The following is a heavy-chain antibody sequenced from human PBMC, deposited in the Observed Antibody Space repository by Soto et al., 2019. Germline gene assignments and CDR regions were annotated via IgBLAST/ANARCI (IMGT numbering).Heavy chain of an antibody. D-gene: IGHD4-17*01. Sequence: QVQLVQSGAEVKKPGSSVKVSCKASGGTFSSYTISWVRQAPGQGLEWMGRIIPILGIANYAQKFQGRVTITADKSTSTAYMELSSLRSEDTAVHYCARDTVTSGYAFDIWGQGTMVTVSS. J-gene: IGHJ3*02. CDR2: IIPILGIA. V-gene: IGHV1-69*08. CDR3: ARDTVTSGYAFDI. CDR1: GGTFSSYT.